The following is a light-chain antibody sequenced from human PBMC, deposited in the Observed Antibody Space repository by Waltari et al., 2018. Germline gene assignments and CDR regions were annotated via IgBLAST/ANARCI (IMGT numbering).Light chain of an antibody. V-gene: IGLV1-40*01. J-gene: IGLJ2*01. CDR3: QSYDISLSVL. CDR1: SSNIGAGYV. CDR2: GNS. Sequence: QSVLTQPPSVSGAPGQRVTISCTGSSSNIGAGYVVTWYQQLPGTAPKLLIYGNSNRPSGVPDRFSGSKSGTSASLAITGLQAEDEADYYCQSYDISLSVLFGGGTKLTVL.